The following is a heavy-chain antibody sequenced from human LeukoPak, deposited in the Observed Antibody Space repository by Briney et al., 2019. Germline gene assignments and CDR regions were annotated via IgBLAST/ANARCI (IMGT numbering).Heavy chain of an antibody. CDR2: ISWNSGSI. D-gene: IGHD6-19*01. CDR3: AKDISSGGYYFEY. Sequence: PGRSLRLSCAASGFTFDDYAMHWVRQAPGKGLEWVSGISWNSGSIGYADSVKGRFTIPRDNAKNCLYLQMNSLRAEDMALYYCAKDISSGGYYFEYWGQGTLVTVSS. J-gene: IGHJ4*02. CDR1: GFTFDDYA. V-gene: IGHV3-9*03.